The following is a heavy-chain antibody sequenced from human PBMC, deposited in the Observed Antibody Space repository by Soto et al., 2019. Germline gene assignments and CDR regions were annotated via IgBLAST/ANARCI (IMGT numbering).Heavy chain of an antibody. J-gene: IGHJ5*02. CDR2: IYYSGKT. CDR3: ARAHEDYYDSSGYYYWFDP. D-gene: IGHD3-22*01. Sequence: SETLSLTCTLSGASITSTTYFWAWIRKPPGKGLEWVGSIYYSGKTHYNPSLKSRVTISVDRSKNQFSLQMSSVTAADTAVYYCARAHEDYYDSSGYYYWFDPWGQGTLVTVSS. V-gene: IGHV4-39*01. CDR1: GASITSTTYF.